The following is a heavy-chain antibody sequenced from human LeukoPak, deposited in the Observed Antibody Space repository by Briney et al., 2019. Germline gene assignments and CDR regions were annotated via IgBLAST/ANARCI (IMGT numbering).Heavy chain of an antibody. Sequence: SETLSLTCTVSGGSIRNYYWNWIRQPPGKRLEWIGDMFYSGNTNYSPSLKSRVTISVDTSKNQFSLKLSSVTAADTAVYYCARVGGSNYYYYGMDVWGQGTTVTVSS. CDR1: GGSIRNYY. CDR2: MFYSGNT. D-gene: IGHD3-10*01. V-gene: IGHV4-59*01. CDR3: ARVGGSNYYYYGMDV. J-gene: IGHJ6*02.